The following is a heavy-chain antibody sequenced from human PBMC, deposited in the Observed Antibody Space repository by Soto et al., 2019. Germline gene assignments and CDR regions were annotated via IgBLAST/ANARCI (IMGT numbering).Heavy chain of an antibody. CDR3: ARVSHDYGDYTVYYFDY. J-gene: IGHJ4*02. CDR2: IYHSGST. Sequence: KASETLSLTCAVSGGSISSGGYSWSWIRQPPGKGLEWIGYIYHSGSTYYNPSLKSRVTISVDRSKNQFSLKLSSVTAADTAVYYCARVSHDYGDYTVYYFDYWGQGTLVTVSS. D-gene: IGHD4-17*01. CDR1: GGSISSGGYS. V-gene: IGHV4-30-2*01.